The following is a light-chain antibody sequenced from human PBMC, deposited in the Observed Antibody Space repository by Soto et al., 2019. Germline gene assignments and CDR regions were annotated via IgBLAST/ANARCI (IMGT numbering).Light chain of an antibody. CDR3: QAWDSTLV. CDR1: KLGDKY. Sequence: SYELTQPPSVSVSPGQTASITCSGDKLGDKYACWYQQKPGQSPVLVIYQDSKRPSGIPERFSGSNSGNTATLTISWTQAMDEADYYCQAWDSTLVFGGGTKVTVL. J-gene: IGLJ2*01. V-gene: IGLV3-1*01. CDR2: QDS.